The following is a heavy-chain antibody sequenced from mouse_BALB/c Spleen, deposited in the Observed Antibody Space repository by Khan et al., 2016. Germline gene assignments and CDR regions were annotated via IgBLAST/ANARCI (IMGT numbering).Heavy chain of an antibody. Sequence: QVQLQQSGAELAKPGASVKMSCKASGYTFTSYWMHWVKQRPGQGLEWIGYINPSTGYTEYNQKFKDKATLTADKSSSTAYMQLGSLTSEDSAVYYCARSGDGYDDWGQGTTLTVSS. J-gene: IGHJ2*01. V-gene: IGHV1-7*01. D-gene: IGHD2-3*01. CDR2: INPSTGYT. CDR3: ARSGDGYDD. CDR1: GYTFTSYW.